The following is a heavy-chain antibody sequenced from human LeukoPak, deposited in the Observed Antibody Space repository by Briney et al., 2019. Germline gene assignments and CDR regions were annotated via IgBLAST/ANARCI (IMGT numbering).Heavy chain of an antibody. J-gene: IGHJ4*02. Sequence: ASVKVSCKASGYTFTSYDINWVRRATGQGLEWMGWMNPNSGNTGYAQKFQGRVTITRNTSISTAYMELSSLRSEDTAVYYCARAQPADSSSPGLFYWGQGTLVTVSS. V-gene: IGHV1-8*03. D-gene: IGHD6-6*01. CDR3: ARAQPADSSSPGLFY. CDR1: GYTFTSYD. CDR2: MNPNSGNT.